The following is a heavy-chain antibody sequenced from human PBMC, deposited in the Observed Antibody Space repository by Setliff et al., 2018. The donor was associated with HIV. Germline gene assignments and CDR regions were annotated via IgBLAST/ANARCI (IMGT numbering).Heavy chain of an antibody. J-gene: IGHJ5*02. Sequence: ASVKVSCKASGYIFTSYHMHWVRQAPGQRLEWMGWVNAANGYTRYSQKFQGRVTITRDTSANTAYMELSSLRSEDTAVYYCARPRSGGSGSYSWFDPWGQGTLVTVSS. V-gene: IGHV1-3*01. CDR1: GYIFTSYH. D-gene: IGHD3-10*01. CDR3: ARPRSGGSGSYSWFDP. CDR2: VNAANGYT.